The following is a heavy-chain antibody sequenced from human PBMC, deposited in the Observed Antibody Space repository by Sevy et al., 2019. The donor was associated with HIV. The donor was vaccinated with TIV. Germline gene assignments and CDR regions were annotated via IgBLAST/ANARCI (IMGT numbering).Heavy chain of an antibody. CDR3: ARESYDIFPGSRGMDV. Sequence: SETLSLICTVSGGSISSYYWSWIRQPPGKRLECIGYIYYSGSTNYNPSLKSRVTISVDTSKNQFSLKLRSVTAADTAVYYCARESYDIFPGSRGMDVWGQGTTVTVSS. D-gene: IGHD3-9*01. CDR1: GGSISSYY. V-gene: IGHV4-59*01. CDR2: IYYSGST. J-gene: IGHJ6*02.